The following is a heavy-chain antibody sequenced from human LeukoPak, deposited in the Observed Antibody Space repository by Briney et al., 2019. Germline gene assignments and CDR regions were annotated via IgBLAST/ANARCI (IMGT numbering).Heavy chain of an antibody. Sequence: PGGSLRLSCAASGFTFSDYYMSWIRQAPGMGLEWVSAISGSGGSTYYADSVKGRFTISRDNSKNTLYLQMNSLRAEDTAVYYCAKEADYYDSSGYYSFDYWGQGTLVTVSS. D-gene: IGHD3-22*01. CDR1: GFTFSDYY. J-gene: IGHJ4*02. CDR2: ISGSGGST. CDR3: AKEADYYDSSGYYSFDY. V-gene: IGHV3-23*01.